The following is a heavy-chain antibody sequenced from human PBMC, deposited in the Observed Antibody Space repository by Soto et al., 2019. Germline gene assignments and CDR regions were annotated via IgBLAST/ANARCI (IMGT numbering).Heavy chain of an antibody. V-gene: IGHV3-21*01. D-gene: IGHD3-3*01. Sequence: GGSLRLSCAASGFTFSSYSMNWVRQAPGKGLEWVSSISSSSSYINYADSVKGRFTISRDNAKNSLYLQMNSLRAEDTAVYYCARDLYYDFWSGYNGTDYYYYMDVWGKGTTVTVSS. CDR3: ARDLYYDFWSGYNGTDYYYYMDV. J-gene: IGHJ6*03. CDR1: GFTFSSYS. CDR2: ISSSSSYI.